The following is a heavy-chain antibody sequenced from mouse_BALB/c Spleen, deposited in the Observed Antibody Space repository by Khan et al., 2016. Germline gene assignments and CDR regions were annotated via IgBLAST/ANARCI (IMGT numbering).Heavy chain of an antibody. D-gene: IGHD3-3*01. V-gene: IGHV9-1*02. J-gene: IGHJ4*01. Sequence: QIQLVQSGPELKKPGETVKISCKASGYTFTNYGMNWVKQAPGKGLKWMGWINTYTGEPTYSDDFKGRFAFSLETSAGAAYLQINNLKNEDMATYFWATGTVRAGPMDDWGKGTSVTVSA. CDR1: GYTFTNYG. CDR3: ATGTVRAGPMDD. CDR2: INTYTGEP.